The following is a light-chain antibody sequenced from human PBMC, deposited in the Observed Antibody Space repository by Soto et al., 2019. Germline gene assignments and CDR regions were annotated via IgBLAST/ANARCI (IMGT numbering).Light chain of an antibody. CDR2: DAS. CDR3: QRRGALIVT. V-gene: IGKV3-11*01. CDR1: HNVSTD. Sequence: EILLTQSPATLSLSPGEGATLSCRASHNVSTDIAWYQQKPGQAPRLLIYDASNRATGVPARFSGSGSGKDFTLTISSLEPGDSAVYFCQRRGALIVTFGGGTKVEI. J-gene: IGKJ4*01.